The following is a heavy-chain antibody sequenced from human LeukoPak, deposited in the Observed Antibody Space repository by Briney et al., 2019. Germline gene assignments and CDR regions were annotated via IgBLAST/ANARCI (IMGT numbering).Heavy chain of an antibody. CDR3: ARDNDIAAAGIGY. J-gene: IGHJ4*02. Sequence: GASVKVSCKASGYTFTSYDINWVRQATGQGLEWMGWMNPNSGNTGYAQKFQGRVTMTRNTSISTAYMELSSLRSDDTAVYYCARDNDIAAAGIGYWGQGTLVTVSS. D-gene: IGHD6-13*01. CDR1: GYTFTSYD. CDR2: MNPNSGNT. V-gene: IGHV1-8*01.